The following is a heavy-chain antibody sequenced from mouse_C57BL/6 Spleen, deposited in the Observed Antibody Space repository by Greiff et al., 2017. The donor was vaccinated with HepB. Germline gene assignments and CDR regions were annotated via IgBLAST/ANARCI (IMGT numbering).Heavy chain of an antibody. CDR2: INYDGSST. J-gene: IGHJ2*01. V-gene: IGHV5-16*01. CDR3: ARDGGELTVFFDY. CDR1: GFTFSDYY. D-gene: IGHD4-1*01. Sequence: EVKLVESEGGLVQPGSSMKLSCTASGFTFSDYYMAWVRQVPEKGLEWVANINYDGSSTYYLDSLKSRFIISRDNAKNILYLQMSSLKSEDTATYYCARDGGELTVFFDYWGQGTTLTVSS.